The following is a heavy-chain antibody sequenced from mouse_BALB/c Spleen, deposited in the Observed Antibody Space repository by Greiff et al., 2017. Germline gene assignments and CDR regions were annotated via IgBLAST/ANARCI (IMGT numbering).Heavy chain of an antibody. D-gene: IGHD2-10*02. J-gene: IGHJ3*01. CDR2: ISDGGSYT. CDR1: GFTFSDYY. Sequence: EVKLVESGGGLVKPGGSLKLSCAASGFTFSDYYMYWVRQTPEKRLEWVATISDGGSYTYYPESVKGRFTISRDNAKNNLYLQMSSLKSEDTAMYYCARDKYGNYGWFAYWGQGTLVTVSA. V-gene: IGHV5-4*02. CDR3: ARDKYGNYGWFAY.